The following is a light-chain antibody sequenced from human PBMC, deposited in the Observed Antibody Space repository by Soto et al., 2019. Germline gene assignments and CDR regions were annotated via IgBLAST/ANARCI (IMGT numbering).Light chain of an antibody. CDR1: QSVATN. CDR3: QQRSNWPPKIT. CDR2: DAS. J-gene: IGKJ5*01. Sequence: VLTQSPATLSVSPGERATLSCRASQSVATNLAWYQQRPGQAPRLLIYDASNRATGIPARFSGSGSGTDFTLTISSLEPEDFAVYYCQQRSNWPPKITFGQGTRLEIK. V-gene: IGKV3-11*01.